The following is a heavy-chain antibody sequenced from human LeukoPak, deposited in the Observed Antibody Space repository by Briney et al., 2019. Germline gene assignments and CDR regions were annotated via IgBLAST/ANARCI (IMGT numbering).Heavy chain of an antibody. D-gene: IGHD2-2*01. Sequence: PGGSLRLSCAASGFPFSNAWMSWVRQAPGKGLEWVGRIKSKTDGGTTDYAAPVKGRFAISRDDSKNTLYLQMNSLKTEDTAVYYRTSDLYCKTTSCYRHTLSDVFHIWREGTIVSVSS. CDR3: TSDLYCKTTSCYRHTLSDVFHI. CDR1: GFPFSNAW. CDR2: IKSKTDGGTT. J-gene: IGHJ3*02. V-gene: IGHV3-15*01.